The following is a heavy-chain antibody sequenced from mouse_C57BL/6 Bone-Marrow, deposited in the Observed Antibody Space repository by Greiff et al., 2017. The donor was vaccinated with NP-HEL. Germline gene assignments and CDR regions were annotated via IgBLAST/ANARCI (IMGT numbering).Heavy chain of an antibody. CDR2: IYPRSGNT. V-gene: IGHV1-81*01. CDR3: ARLSWFAY. CDR1: GYTFTSYG. Sequence: QVQLKESGAELARPGASVKLSCKASGYTFTSYGISWVKQRTGQGLEWIGEIYPRSGNTYYTEKFKGKATLTADKSSSTAYMELRSLTSEDSAVYFCARLSWFAYWGQGTLVTVSA. J-gene: IGHJ3*01.